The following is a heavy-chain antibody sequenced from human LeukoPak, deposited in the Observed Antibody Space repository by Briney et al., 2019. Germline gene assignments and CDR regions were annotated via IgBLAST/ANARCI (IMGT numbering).Heavy chain of an antibody. J-gene: IGHJ5*02. Sequence: SETLSLTCTVSGGSFSSGLYYWTWIRQPAGKGLEWIGRIYISGSTNYNPSLKSRVTISVDTSKNQFSLKLNSVTTADTAVYYCAREGDPGSGYNYGNWLDPWGQGTLVTVSS. V-gene: IGHV4-61*10. CDR1: GGSFSSGLYY. CDR2: IYISGST. CDR3: AREGDPGSGYNYGNWLDP. D-gene: IGHD5-12*01.